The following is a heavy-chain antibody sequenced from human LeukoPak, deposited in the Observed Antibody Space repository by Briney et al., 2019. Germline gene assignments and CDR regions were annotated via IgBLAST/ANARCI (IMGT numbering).Heavy chain of an antibody. D-gene: IGHD3-22*01. V-gene: IGHV3-23*01. J-gene: IGHJ4*02. CDR3: AKGSSGYFFDL. CDR1: GFIFNNYR. CDR2: ISNDGDGT. Sequence: GGSLRLFCAASGFIFNNYRLVWVRQARGKGVEGVSAISNDGDGTTYADFVKGRFSVSRDNSKNPLFLQRNSLGAEDTALYYCAKGSSGYFFDLWGQETLVTVSS.